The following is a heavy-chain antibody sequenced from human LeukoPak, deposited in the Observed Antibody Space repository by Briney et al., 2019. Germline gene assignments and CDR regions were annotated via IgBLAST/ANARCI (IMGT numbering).Heavy chain of an antibody. CDR2: IKQGGSEK. CDR3: ARDPDYYDSNPDY. Sequence: GGSLRLSCAASGFTFSSYWMSWVRQAPGKGLEWVANIKQGGSEKYYVDSVKGRFTISRDNAKNSLYLQMNSLRAEDTAVYYCARDPDYYDSNPDYWGQGTLVTVSS. CDR1: GFTFSSYW. V-gene: IGHV3-7*01. D-gene: IGHD3-22*01. J-gene: IGHJ4*02.